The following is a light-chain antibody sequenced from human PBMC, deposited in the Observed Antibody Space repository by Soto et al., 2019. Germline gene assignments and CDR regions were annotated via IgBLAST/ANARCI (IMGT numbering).Light chain of an antibody. Sequence: QSVLTQPASVSGSPGQSITISCTGTSSDAGGYNYVSWYQQHPGKAPKLMIYEVSNRPSGVSNRFSGSKSGNTASLTISGLQAEDEADYYCSSYTSSYVFGTGTKVTVL. CDR2: EVS. CDR1: SSDAGGYNY. CDR3: SSYTSSYV. J-gene: IGLJ1*01. V-gene: IGLV2-14*01.